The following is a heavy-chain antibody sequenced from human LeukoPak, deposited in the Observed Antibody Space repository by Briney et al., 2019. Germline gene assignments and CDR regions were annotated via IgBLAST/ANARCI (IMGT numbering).Heavy chain of an antibody. D-gene: IGHD3-10*01. Sequence: SETLSLTCAVYGGSFSGYYWSWIRQPPGKGLEWIGEINHSGSTNYNPSLKSRVTISVDTSNNQFSLKLSSVTAADTAVYYCARDGSGSYYRDWGQGTLVTVSS. CDR2: INHSGST. CDR3: ARDGSGSYYRD. V-gene: IGHV4-34*01. CDR1: GGSFSGYY. J-gene: IGHJ4*02.